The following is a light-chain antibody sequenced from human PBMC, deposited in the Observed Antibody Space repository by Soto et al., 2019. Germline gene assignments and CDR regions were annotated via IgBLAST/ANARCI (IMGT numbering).Light chain of an antibody. J-gene: IGKJ1*01. Sequence: EIVFTQSSGTLFLSQGERATLSCRASQSVSSSYLAWYQQKPGQAPRLLIYGASSRATGIPDRFSGSGSGTDFTLTISRLEPEDVAVYYCQQYGSSPPTCAQGTKVDIK. CDR2: GAS. CDR3: QQYGSSPPT. CDR1: QSVSSSY. V-gene: IGKV3-20*01.